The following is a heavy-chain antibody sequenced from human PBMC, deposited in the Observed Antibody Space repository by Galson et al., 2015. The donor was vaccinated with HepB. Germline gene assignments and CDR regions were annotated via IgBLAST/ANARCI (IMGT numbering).Heavy chain of an antibody. D-gene: IGHD3-10*01. J-gene: IGHJ4*02. Sequence: ALVKPTQTLTLTCTVSGFSLSAATMGVTWVRQPPGRPLDWLAHIFSNGAASYNTSLNSRLTVSKDSSKSQVVLTMTNMGPLDTATYFCVRIRPTSLYGSGTFLDFWGRGALGSVSP. CDR3: VRIRPTSLYGSGTFLDF. CDR1: GFSLSAATMG. V-gene: IGHV2-26*01. CDR2: IFSNGAA.